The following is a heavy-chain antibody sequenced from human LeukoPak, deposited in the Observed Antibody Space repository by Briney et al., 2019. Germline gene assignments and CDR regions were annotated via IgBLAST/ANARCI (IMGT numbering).Heavy chain of an antibody. D-gene: IGHD3-22*01. CDR2: FDPEDGET. J-gene: IGHJ3*02. CDR1: GYTLTDLS. Sequence: GASVKVSCKVSGYTLTDLSMHWVRQAPGKGLEWMGGFDPEDGETIYAQKFQGRVTMTADTSTDTAYMELSSLRSEDTAVYYCAIDSSGYSAFDIRGQGTMVTVSS. V-gene: IGHV1-24*01. CDR3: AIDSSGYSAFDI.